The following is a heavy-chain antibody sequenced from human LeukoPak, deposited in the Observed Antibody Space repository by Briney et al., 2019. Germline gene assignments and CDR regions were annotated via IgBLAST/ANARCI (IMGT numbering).Heavy chain of an antibody. J-gene: IGHJ4*02. CDR3: ARDASTGTTAPFGAEY. V-gene: IGHV3-13*01. Sequence: GGSLRLSCVASGFTFSSYDMHWVRQATGKGLEWVSAIGTAGDTYYPGSVKGRFTISRDNSKNTVYLQVNSLRAEDTAVYYCARDASTGTTAPFGAEYWGQGTLATVSS. CDR2: IGTAGDT. CDR1: GFTFSSYD. D-gene: IGHD4-17*01.